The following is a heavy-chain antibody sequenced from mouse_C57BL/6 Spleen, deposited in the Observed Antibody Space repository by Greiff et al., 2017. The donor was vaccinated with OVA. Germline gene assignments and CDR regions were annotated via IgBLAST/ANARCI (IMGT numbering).Heavy chain of an antibody. Sequence: QVQLQQPGAELVMPGASVKLSCKASGYTFTSYWMHWVKQRPGQGLEWIGEIDPSDSYTNYNQKFKGKSPLTVDKSCSKAYMQLSSLTSEDSAVYYCARRHYGSEAWFAYWGQGTLVTVSA. V-gene: IGHV1-69*01. CDR1: GYTFTSYW. CDR3: ARRHYGSEAWFAY. J-gene: IGHJ3*01. D-gene: IGHD1-1*01. CDR2: IDPSDSYT.